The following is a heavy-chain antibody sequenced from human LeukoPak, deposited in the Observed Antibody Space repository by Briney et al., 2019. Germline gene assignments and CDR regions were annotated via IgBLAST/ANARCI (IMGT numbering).Heavy chain of an antibody. Sequence: GGSLRLSCTGYGFTLDNYWMNWVRQAPGKGLEWVANINQHGSEKYYVDSVKGRFTISRDSAKNSLHLQMNSLRAEDSAVYYCARSGCSSTSCYMRGGYYYYYMDVWGKGTTVTVSS. D-gene: IGHD2-2*02. V-gene: IGHV3-7*01. J-gene: IGHJ6*03. CDR3: ARSGCSSTSCYMRGGYYYYYMDV. CDR1: GFTLDNYW. CDR2: INQHGSEK.